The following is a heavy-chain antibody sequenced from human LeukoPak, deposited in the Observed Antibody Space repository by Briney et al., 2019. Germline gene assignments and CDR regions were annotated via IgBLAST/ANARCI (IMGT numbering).Heavy chain of an antibody. CDR3: ARRGTIFGPESL. D-gene: IGHD3-3*01. V-gene: IGHV4-59*08. Sequence: PSETLSLTCTVSGGSITGHYWIWIRQPPGQGLEWIGHISYSGKTNYNPSLKSRVSMSLDTSKSQLSLNLSSVAAADTAVYFCARRGTIFGPESLWGRGTLVTVSS. J-gene: IGHJ2*01. CDR2: ISYSGKT. CDR1: GGSITGHY.